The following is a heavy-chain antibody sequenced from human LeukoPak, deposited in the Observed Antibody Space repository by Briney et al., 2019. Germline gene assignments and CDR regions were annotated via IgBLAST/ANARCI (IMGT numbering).Heavy chain of an antibody. J-gene: IGHJ5*02. CDR3: ARGGGYCTSTSCYLGPWFDP. CDR2: ISAYNGKT. D-gene: IGHD2-2*01. CDR1: GFTFTSYG. V-gene: IGHV1-18*01. Sequence: ASVKVCCKASGFTFTSYGISWLRQAPGQGLEWVGWISAYNGKTNYAQNLQGRVTMTTDTSTSTAYMELRSLRSDDTAVYYCARGGGYCTSTSCYLGPWFDPWGQGTLVTVSS.